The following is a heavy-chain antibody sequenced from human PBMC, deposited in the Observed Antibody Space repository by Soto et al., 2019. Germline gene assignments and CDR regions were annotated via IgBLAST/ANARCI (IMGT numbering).Heavy chain of an antibody. Sequence: LSLTCTVSGGSISSGGYYWSWIRQHPGKGLEWIGYIYYSGSTYYNPSLKSRVTISVDTSKNQFSLKLSSVTAADTAVYYCARFYYDSSGYNGMDVWGQGTTVTVSS. D-gene: IGHD3-22*01. CDR1: GGSISSGGYY. V-gene: IGHV4-31*03. CDR3: ARFYYDSSGYNGMDV. CDR2: IYYSGST. J-gene: IGHJ6*02.